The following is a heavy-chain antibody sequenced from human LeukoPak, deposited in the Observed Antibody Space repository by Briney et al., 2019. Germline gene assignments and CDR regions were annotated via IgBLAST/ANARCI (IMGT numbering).Heavy chain of an antibody. CDR1: GCTFSCYA. J-gene: IGHJ3*02. Sequence: SAVTVSRKASGCTFSCYAISWVRQAPGQGLEWVGRIIPIFGTANYAQKFQGRVTITTDESTSTAYMELSSLRSEDTAVYYCARDIPYSGSYPAAFDIWGQGTMVTVSS. V-gene: IGHV1-69*05. CDR3: ARDIPYSGSYPAAFDI. D-gene: IGHD1-26*01. CDR2: IIPIFGTA.